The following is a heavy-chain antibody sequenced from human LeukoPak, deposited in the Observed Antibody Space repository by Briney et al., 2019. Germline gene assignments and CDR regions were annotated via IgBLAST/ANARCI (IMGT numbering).Heavy chain of an antibody. D-gene: IGHD3-10*01. CDR2: INPSDSGT. J-gene: IGHJ5*02. V-gene: IGHV1-46*01. CDR3: ARGHDMVRGFIWFDP. Sequence: ASVKVSCKASGYIFTSYYLHWVRQAPGQALEWMGIINPSDSGTSYAQKFQGRVTMTRDTSTSTVYMELSSLRSEDTAVYYCARGHDMVRGFIWFDPWGQGTLVTVSS. CDR1: GYIFTSYY.